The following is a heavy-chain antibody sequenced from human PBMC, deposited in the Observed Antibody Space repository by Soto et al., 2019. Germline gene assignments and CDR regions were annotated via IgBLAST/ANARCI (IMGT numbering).Heavy chain of an antibody. J-gene: IGHJ6*03. CDR2: IYSGDNT. CDR3: ARDRGGGYCTSGTRCYGLYMDV. D-gene: IGHD2-8*01. Sequence: EMQLVESGGGLVQPGGSLRLSCAASGVTVGSNYMSWVRQAPGKGLEWVSVIYSGDNTEYADSVKGRFTISRDNSKNTLDLQMNSLRAEDTAVYYCARDRGGGYCTSGTRCYGLYMDVWGIGTTVTVSS. V-gene: IGHV3-66*01. CDR1: GVTVGSNY.